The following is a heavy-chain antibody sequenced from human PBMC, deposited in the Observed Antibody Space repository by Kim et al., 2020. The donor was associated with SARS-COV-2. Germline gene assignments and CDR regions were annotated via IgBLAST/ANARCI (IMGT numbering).Heavy chain of an antibody. Sequence: TDRHAPVKGRITISREDSTNRLYLQMNSRKTEDTAVYYCTTGRGTGDLTYWGQGTLVTVSS. V-gene: IGHV3-15*01. D-gene: IGHD7-27*01. CDR3: TTGRGTGDLTY. CDR2: T. J-gene: IGHJ4*02.